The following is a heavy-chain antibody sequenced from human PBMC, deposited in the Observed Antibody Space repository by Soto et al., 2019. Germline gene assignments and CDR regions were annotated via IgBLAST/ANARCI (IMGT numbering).Heavy chain of an antibody. Sequence: SETLSLTCTVSGGSISSSDYYWGWIRQPPGKGLEWIGNMYYRGSTVYNPSLKSRVTISVDTSKNQFSLKLNAVTAADTAVYYCARDLWGYCGTDCYPLDVWGQGTTVTVSS. D-gene: IGHD2-21*02. J-gene: IGHJ6*02. CDR2: MYYRGST. CDR1: GGSISSSDYY. CDR3: ARDLWGYCGTDCYPLDV. V-gene: IGHV4-61*08.